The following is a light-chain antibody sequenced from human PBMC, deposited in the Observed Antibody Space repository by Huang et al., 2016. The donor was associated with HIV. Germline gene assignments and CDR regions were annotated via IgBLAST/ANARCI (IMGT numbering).Light chain of an antibody. V-gene: IGKV1-27*01. CDR2: AAS. J-gene: IGKJ1*01. CDR3: QRYDSVPRT. CDR1: QDIKNY. Sequence: DIQMTQYPSSLSASVGDRATITCRASQDIKNYLAWYQQKAVQVPKLRIYAASSLQSGVPSRFSGRGSGTDFTLSIISLQPEDVAIYYCQRYDSVPRTFGQGTKVDIK.